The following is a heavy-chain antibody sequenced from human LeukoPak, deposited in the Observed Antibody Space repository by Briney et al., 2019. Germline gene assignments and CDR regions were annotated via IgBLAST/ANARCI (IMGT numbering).Heavy chain of an antibody. Sequence: PGGSLRLSCAASGFTFSSYAMSWVRQAPGKGLEWVSAVRGSGSDTYYADSVKGRFTISRDNSKNTLYLQMNSLRAEDTAIYYCAKISLVLNYNFWSGSAVDYWGQGTLVTVSS. CDR2: VRGSGSDT. V-gene: IGHV3-23*01. J-gene: IGHJ4*02. D-gene: IGHD3-3*01. CDR3: AKISLVLNYNFWSGSAVDY. CDR1: GFTFSSYA.